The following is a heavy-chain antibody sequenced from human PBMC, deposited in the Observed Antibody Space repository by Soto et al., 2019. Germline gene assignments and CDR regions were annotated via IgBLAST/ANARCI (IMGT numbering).Heavy chain of an antibody. V-gene: IGHV4-39*01. Sequence: PSETLSLTCTVSGGTVSSGSYYWGWVHQPPGKGLEWIGSVYYSGSTYYNPSLESRVTISVDKSKNQFSLKLMSLSAADTAVYYCGRLEGLATISYYFDYWGQGALVTVSS. CDR3: GRLEGLATISYYFDY. J-gene: IGHJ4*02. CDR1: GGTVSSGSYY. CDR2: VYYSGST. D-gene: IGHD3-9*01.